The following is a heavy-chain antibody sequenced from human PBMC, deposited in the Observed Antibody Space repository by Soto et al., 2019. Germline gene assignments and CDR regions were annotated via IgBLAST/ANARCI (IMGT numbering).Heavy chain of an antibody. CDR2: IIPIFGTA. Sequence: SVKVSCKASGGTFSSYAISWVRQAPGQGLEWMGGIIPIFGTANYAQKFQGRVTITADKSTSTAYMELSSLRSEDTAVYYCARSPSMIVPFYGMDVWGQGTTVTVSS. CDR1: GGTFSSYA. D-gene: IGHD3-22*01. V-gene: IGHV1-69*06. J-gene: IGHJ6*02. CDR3: ARSPSMIVPFYGMDV.